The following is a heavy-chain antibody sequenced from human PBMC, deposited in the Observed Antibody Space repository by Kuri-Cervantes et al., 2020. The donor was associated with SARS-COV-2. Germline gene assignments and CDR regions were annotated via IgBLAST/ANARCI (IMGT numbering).Heavy chain of an antibody. V-gene: IGHV1-24*01. D-gene: IGHD6-13*01. CDR2: FDPEDGET. CDR3: ARDRPGIAAASLYYYYYMDV. J-gene: IGHJ6*03. CDR1: GYTLTELS. Sequence: ASVKVSCKVSGYTLTELSMHWVRQAPGKGLEWMGGFDPEDGETIYAQKFQGRVTMTEDTSTDTAYMELSSLRSEDTAVYYCARDRPGIAAASLYYYYYMDVWGKGTTVTVSS.